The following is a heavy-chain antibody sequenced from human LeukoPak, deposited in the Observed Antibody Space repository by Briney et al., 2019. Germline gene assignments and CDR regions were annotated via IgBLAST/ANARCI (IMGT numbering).Heavy chain of an antibody. CDR1: GFTFSSSE. CDR2: IYSDNT. CDR3: ARRAGAYSHPYDY. V-gene: IGHV3-53*01. Sequence: GGSLRLSCAASGFTFSSSEMNWVRQGPGKGLEWVSFIYSDNTHYSDSVKGRFTISRDNSKNTLYLQMNSLRAEDTAVYYCARRAGAYSHPYDYWGQGTLVTVSS. J-gene: IGHJ4*02. D-gene: IGHD4/OR15-4a*01.